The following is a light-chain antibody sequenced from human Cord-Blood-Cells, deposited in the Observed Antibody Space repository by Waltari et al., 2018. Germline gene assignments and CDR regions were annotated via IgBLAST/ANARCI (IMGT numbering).Light chain of an antibody. J-gene: IGLJ1*01. CDR1: SRDVGGYNH. CDR3: CSYAGSYV. Sequence: QSALTQPRSVSGSPGQSVTISCTGTSRDVGGYNHVSWYQQHPGKAPKLMIYDVSKRPSGVPDRFSGSKSGNTASLTISGLQAEDEADYYCCSYAGSYVFGTGTKVTVL. CDR2: DVS. V-gene: IGLV2-11*01.